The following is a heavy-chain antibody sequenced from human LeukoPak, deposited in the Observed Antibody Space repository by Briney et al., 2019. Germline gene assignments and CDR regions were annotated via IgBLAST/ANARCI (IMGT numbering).Heavy chain of an antibody. CDR1: GFIFSGYA. V-gene: IGHV3-23*01. CDR2: ISGSGGGT. Sequence: GGSLRLSCAASGFIFSGYAMSWVRQAPGKGLEWVSLISGSGGGTYYADSVKGRFTIFRDNSKNTQYLQMNSLRAEDTAVYYCAKTGTEDGYNIYFDHWGQGTLVTVSS. CDR3: AKTGTEDGYNIYFDH. D-gene: IGHD5-24*01. J-gene: IGHJ4*02.